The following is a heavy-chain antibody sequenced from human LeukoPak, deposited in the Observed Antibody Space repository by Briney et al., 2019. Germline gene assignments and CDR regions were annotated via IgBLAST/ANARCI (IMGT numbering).Heavy chain of an antibody. V-gene: IGHV3-73*01. CDR3: TRREGATRGDY. CDR2: VRSKANSYAT. Sequence: GGSLRLSCAASGFTFSGSAMHWVRQASGKGLEWVGRVRSKANSYATAYAASVKGRFTISRDDSKNTAYLQMNSLKTEDTAVYYCTRREGATRGDYWGQGTLVTVSS. CDR1: GFTFSGSA. D-gene: IGHD1-26*01. J-gene: IGHJ4*02.